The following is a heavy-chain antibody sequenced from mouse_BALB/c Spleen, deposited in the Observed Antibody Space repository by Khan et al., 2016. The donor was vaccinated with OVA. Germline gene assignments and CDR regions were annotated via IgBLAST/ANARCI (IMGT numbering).Heavy chain of an antibody. CDR1: GYSFTSYY. CDR3: ARHGYVAWFAY. V-gene: IGHV1S135*01. Sequence: IQLVQSGPELMKPGASVKISCKASGYSFTSYYIHWVKQSHGKSLEWIGYIDPFNGGTSYNPKFKGKATLTVDQSSSTAYIHLSSLTSDDSAVYYCARHGYVAWFAYWGQGTLVTVSA. J-gene: IGHJ3*01. CDR2: IDPFNGGT. D-gene: IGHD2-2*01.